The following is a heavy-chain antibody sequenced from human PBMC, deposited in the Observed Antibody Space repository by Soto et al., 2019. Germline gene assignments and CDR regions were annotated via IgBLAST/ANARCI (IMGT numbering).Heavy chain of an antibody. CDR1: GGTFSSYA. CDR2: IIPIFGTA. V-gene: IGHV1-69*01. Sequence: QVQLVQSGAEVKKPGSSVKVSCKASGGTFSSYAISWVRQAPGQGLEWMGGIIPIFGTANYAQKFQGRVTITADESTSTAYMELSSLRSEDAAVYYCASGCSGGSCFPYYYYGMDVWGQGTTVTVSS. D-gene: IGHD2-15*01. J-gene: IGHJ6*02. CDR3: ASGCSGGSCFPYYYYGMDV.